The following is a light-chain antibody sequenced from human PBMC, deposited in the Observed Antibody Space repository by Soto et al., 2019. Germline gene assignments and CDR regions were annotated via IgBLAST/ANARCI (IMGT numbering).Light chain of an antibody. CDR2: HAF. V-gene: IGKV1-5*01. CDR1: QSISNW. J-gene: IGKJ1*01. Sequence: DIQMTQSPSTLPASVGDRVTITCRASQSISNWLALYQQKPGTASQVLIDHAFNLRSRSPSRCSGTGSETEFTLTSIHPEPYAISTYYRHHYYTYTFGQGTKVDIK. CDR3: HHYYTYT.